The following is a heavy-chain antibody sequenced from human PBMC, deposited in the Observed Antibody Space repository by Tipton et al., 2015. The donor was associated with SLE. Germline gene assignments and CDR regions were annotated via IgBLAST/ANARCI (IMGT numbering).Heavy chain of an antibody. CDR1: GGSFSGYY. CDR2: INHSGST. CDR3: ARDAISSSSYYFDY. D-gene: IGHD6-6*01. J-gene: IGHJ4*02. V-gene: IGHV4-34*01. Sequence: TLSLTCTVYGGSFSGYYWSWIRQPPGKGLEWIGEINHSGSTNYNPSLKSRVTISVDTSKNQFSLKLSSVTAADTAVYYCARDAISSSSYYFDYWGQGTLVTVSS.